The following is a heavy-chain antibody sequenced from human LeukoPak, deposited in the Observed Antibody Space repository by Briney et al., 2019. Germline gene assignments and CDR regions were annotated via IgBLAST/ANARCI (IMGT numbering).Heavy chain of an antibody. J-gene: IGHJ5*02. Sequence: SQTLSLTCTVSGGSISSGGYYWSWIRQPPGKGLEWIGYIYHSGSTYYNPSLKSRVTISVDTSKNQFSLNLNSVTAADTAVYYCARGGSYHLPGDSWGQGTLVTVSS. CDR3: ARGGSYHLPGDS. CDR1: GGSISSGGYY. CDR2: IYHSGST. D-gene: IGHD1-26*01. V-gene: IGHV4-30-2*01.